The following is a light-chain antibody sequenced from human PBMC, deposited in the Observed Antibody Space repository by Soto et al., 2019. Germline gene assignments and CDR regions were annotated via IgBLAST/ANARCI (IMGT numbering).Light chain of an antibody. Sequence: DIQMTQSPSTLSASVGDRVTITCRASQSINNWLAWYQQIPGKAPKLLIYGASNLESGVPSRFSGSGSGTEFTLIISSLQPDDFATYYCQQYISYSGEFGQGTKVEIK. CDR1: QSINNW. V-gene: IGKV1-5*01. J-gene: IGKJ1*01. CDR2: GAS. CDR3: QQYISYSGE.